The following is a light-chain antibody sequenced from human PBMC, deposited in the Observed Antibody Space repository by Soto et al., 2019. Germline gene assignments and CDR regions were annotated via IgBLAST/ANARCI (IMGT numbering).Light chain of an antibody. CDR3: FLYYNDASYG. CDR1: TGAVTSGHY. V-gene: IGLV7-46*01. Sequence: QAVVTQEPSLTVSPGGTVTLTCGSSTGAVTSGHYPYWFQQKPGQAPRTLIYDTSNKHSWTPARFSGSLLGGKAALTLSGAQPEAEDDYYCFLYYNDASYGFGTGTRSPS. CDR2: DTS. J-gene: IGLJ1*01.